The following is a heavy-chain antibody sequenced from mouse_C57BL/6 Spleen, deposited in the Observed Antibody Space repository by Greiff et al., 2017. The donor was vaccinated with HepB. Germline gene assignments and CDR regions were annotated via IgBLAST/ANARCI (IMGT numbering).Heavy chain of an antibody. V-gene: IGHV1-15*01. D-gene: IGHD2-4*01. Sequence: VQLQQSGAELVRPGASVTLSCKASGYTFTDYEMHWVKQTPVHGLEWIGAIDPETGGTAYNQKFKGKAILTADKSSSTAYMELRSLTSEDSAVYYCTRVGMITYFDYWGQGTTLTVSS. CDR2: IDPETGGT. CDR1: GYTFTDYE. CDR3: TRVGMITYFDY. J-gene: IGHJ2*01.